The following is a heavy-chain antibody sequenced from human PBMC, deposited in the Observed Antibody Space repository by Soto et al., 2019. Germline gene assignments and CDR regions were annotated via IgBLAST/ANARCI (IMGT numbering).Heavy chain of an antibody. D-gene: IGHD2-15*01. J-gene: IGHJ5*02. Sequence: GGSRRLSCAASGLTFNRYWMRWVRHAPGKGLVWFSHINTDGSNTNYADSVKGRFTISRDNAKSTLFLQMNSLRDEDTAVYYCAREFCSGGNCYTYYFDPWGQGIPVTVSS. CDR3: AREFCSGGNCYTYYFDP. CDR2: INTDGSNT. CDR1: GLTFNRYW. V-gene: IGHV3-74*01.